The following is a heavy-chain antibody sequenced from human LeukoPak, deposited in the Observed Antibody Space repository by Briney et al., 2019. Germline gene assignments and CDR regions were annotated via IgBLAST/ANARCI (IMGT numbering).Heavy chain of an antibody. V-gene: IGHV4-34*01. CDR1: GGSFSGYY. CDR2: INHSGST. J-gene: IGHJ4*02. Sequence: SETLSLTCAVYGGSFSGYYWSWIRQPPGKGLEWIGEINHSGSTNYNPSLKSRVTISVDRSKNQFSLKLSSVTAADTAVYYCARNSGYSYGYDYWGQGTLVTVSS. CDR3: ARNSGYSYGYDY. D-gene: IGHD5-18*01.